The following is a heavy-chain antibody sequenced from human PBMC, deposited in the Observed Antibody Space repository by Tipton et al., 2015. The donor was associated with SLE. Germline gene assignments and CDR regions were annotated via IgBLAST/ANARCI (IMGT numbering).Heavy chain of an antibody. CDR3: ARRAPSRRGSERAFDI. V-gene: IGHV4-59*12. Sequence: PGLVKPSETLSLTCAVYGESFSDSWWTWIRQPPGKGLEWIGYIYYTGSSNHNPSLKGRVTMSVDTSKNQFSLSVNSVTAADTAVYYCARRAPSRRGSERAFDIWGQGTMVTVSS. J-gene: IGHJ3*02. D-gene: IGHD6-19*01. CDR1: GESFSDSW. CDR2: IYYTGSS.